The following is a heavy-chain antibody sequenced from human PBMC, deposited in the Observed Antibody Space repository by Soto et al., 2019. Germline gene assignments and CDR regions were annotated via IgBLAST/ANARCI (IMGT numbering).Heavy chain of an antibody. D-gene: IGHD3-3*01. CDR3: SSDASGRITIFGVVIPPYYCYGMDV. CDR1: GGTFSSYA. CDR2: IIPIFGTA. J-gene: IGHJ6*02. Sequence: QVQLVQSGAEVKKPGSSVKVSCKASGGTFSSYAISWVRQAPGQGLEWMGGIIPIFGTANYAQKFQGRVTITADESTSTAYMDLSSLRSEDTAVYYCSSDASGRITIFGVVIPPYYCYGMDVWGQGTTVTVSS. V-gene: IGHV1-69*01.